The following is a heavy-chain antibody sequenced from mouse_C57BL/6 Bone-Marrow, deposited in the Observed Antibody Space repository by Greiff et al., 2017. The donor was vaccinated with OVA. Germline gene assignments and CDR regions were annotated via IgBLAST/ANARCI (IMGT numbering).Heavy chain of an antibody. CDR1: GYSITSGYY. D-gene: IGHD1-1*01. J-gene: IGHJ2*01. CDR3: ACPYYYGSRGFDY. CDR2: ISYDGSN. V-gene: IGHV3-6*01. Sequence: EVQLQESGPGLVKPSQSLSLTCSVTGYSITSGYYWNWIRQFPGNKLEWMGYISYDGSNNYNPSLKNRISITRDTSKNQFFLKLNSVTTEDTATYYCACPYYYGSRGFDYWGQGTTLTVSS.